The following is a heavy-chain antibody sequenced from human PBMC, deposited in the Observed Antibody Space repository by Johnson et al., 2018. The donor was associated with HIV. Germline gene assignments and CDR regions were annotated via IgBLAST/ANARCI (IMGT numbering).Heavy chain of an antibody. D-gene: IGHD7-27*01. CDR2: TSYDGGNK. Sequence: QVQLVESVGGVVQPGRSLRLSCAASGFTFSSYSLHWVRQAPGKGLEWVAVTSYDGGNKYYADSVKGRFTISRDNSKNTLYLQMSSLRAEDTAVYYCAKIPGANWGSPDDFDVWGQGTMVTVSS. CDR1: GFTFSSYS. J-gene: IGHJ3*01. V-gene: IGHV3-30*04. CDR3: AKIPGANWGSPDDFDV.